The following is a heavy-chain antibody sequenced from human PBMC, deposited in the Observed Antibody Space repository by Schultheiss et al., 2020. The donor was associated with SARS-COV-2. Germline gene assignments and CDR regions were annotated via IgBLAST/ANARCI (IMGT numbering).Heavy chain of an antibody. Sequence: SETLSLTCAVYGGSFSGYYWSWIRQPPGKGLEWIGYIYYSGSTNYNPSLKSRVTISVDTSKNQFSLKLSSVTAADTAVYYCARGTANPWFYYYGMDVWGQGTTVTVSS. CDR3: ARGTANPWFYYYGMDV. CDR2: IYYSGST. CDR1: GGSFSGYY. D-gene: IGHD3-9*01. J-gene: IGHJ6*02. V-gene: IGHV4-59*12.